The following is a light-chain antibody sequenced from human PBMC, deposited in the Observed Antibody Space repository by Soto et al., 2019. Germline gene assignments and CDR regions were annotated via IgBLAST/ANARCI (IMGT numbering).Light chain of an antibody. CDR3: QQYHTYPLS. Sequence: DIQMTQSPSSLSASVGDRVSITCRASQGIGSWVAWYQQKPGKGPKSLIFAASSLESGVSSRFSASGSGTDFTLTIDSLPPEDSATYYCQQYHTYPLSFGGGTKVEIK. CDR2: AAS. CDR1: QGIGSW. J-gene: IGKJ4*01. V-gene: IGKV1D-16*01.